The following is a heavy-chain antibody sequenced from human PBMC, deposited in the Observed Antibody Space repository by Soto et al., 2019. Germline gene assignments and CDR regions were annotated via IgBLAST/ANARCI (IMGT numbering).Heavy chain of an antibody. V-gene: IGHV3-48*03. CDR3: ARDRTCDDSDNDH. CDR1: GFSFSDYD. Sequence: PGGSLRLSCAASGFSFSDYDMNWVRQGPGRGLELVAFISSDGGGTLHYDDSAKGRVTISIDKAKNSLSLQLSSLSDADTAVYLYARDRTCDDSDNDHWGQGTLVTVSS. D-gene: IGHD3-22*01. J-gene: IGHJ5*02. CDR2: ISSDGGGTL.